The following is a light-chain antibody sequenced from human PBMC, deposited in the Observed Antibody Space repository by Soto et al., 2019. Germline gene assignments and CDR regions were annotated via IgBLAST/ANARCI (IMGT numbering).Light chain of an antibody. CDR2: GNT. V-gene: IGLV1-44*01. CDR3: ATWNDGVFV. J-gene: IGLJ1*01. Sequence: QSVLTQPPSASGTPGQRVTISCSGNTSSIGRSTVSWYQQFPGAAPKLLIYGNTQRPLGGPVRFSGSKSDTSASLAISGLQSEDEADYYCATWNDGVFVFGIGTKVTVL. CDR1: TSSIGRST.